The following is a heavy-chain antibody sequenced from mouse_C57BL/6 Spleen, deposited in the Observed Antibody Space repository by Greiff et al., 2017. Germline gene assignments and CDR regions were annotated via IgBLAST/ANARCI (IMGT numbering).Heavy chain of an antibody. CDR1: GFTFSDYY. D-gene: IGHD4-1*01. CDR2: INYDGSST. Sequence: DVMLVESEGGLVQPGSSMKLSCTASGFTFSDYYMAWVRQVPEKGLEWVANINYDGSSTYYLDSLKSRFIISRDNAKNILYLQMSSLKSEDTATYYCARDLNWGSGFYAMDYWGQGTSVTVSS. CDR3: ARDLNWGSGFYAMDY. V-gene: IGHV5-16*01. J-gene: IGHJ4*01.